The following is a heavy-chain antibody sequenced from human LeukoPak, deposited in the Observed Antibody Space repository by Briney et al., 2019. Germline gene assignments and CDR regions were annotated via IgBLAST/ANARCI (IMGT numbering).Heavy chain of an antibody. CDR2: IHSSGST. V-gene: IGHV4-39*02. CDR1: GGSISSSSYY. D-gene: IGHD2-2*01. CDR3: ARPRASRTYPNDAFDI. J-gene: IGHJ3*02. Sequence: SETLSLNCTVSGGSISSSSYYWGWIRQPPGKGLEWIGSIHSSGSTYYNLSLKSRVTISVNTSKTHFSLKMNSVTAADTAIYYCARPRASRTYPNDAFDIWGQGTMVTVSS.